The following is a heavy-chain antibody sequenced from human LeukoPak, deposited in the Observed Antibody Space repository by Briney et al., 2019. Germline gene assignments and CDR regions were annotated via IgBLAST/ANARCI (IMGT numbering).Heavy chain of an antibody. Sequence: SETLSLTCTVSGNSFGDYYWSWIRQPAGKGLEWIGRIYTSGSTTYNPSLKSRVTMSVDTSKSQFSLNLMAVTAADTAVYYCTRDTGTTGEVKFDPWGQGTLVTVSS. CDR1: GNSFGDYY. CDR3: TRDTGTTGEVKFDP. D-gene: IGHD4-17*01. V-gene: IGHV4-4*07. CDR2: IYTSGST. J-gene: IGHJ5*02.